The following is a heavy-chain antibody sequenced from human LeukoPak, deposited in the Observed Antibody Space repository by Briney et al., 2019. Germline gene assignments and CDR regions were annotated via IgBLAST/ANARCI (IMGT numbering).Heavy chain of an antibody. J-gene: IGHJ4*02. CDR3: ARDENYYGSGT. CDR1: GGTFSSYA. CDR2: IIPILGIA. V-gene: IGHV1-69*04. Sequence: SVKVSCKASGGTFSSYAISWVRQAPGQGLEWMGRIIPILGIANYAQKFQGRVTITADKSTSTAYMGLSSLRSEDTAVYYCARDENYYGSGTWGQGTLVTVSS. D-gene: IGHD3-10*01.